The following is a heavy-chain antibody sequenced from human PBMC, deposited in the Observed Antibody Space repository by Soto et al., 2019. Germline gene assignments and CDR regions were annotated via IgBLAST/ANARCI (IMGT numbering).Heavy chain of an antibody. CDR3: ARDYYGSGSDYYYYYGMDV. CDR1: GFSLSTSGMC. CDR2: IDWDDDK. V-gene: IGHV2-70*01. Sequence: SGPTLVNPTQTLTLTCTFSGFSLSTSGMCVSWIRQPPGKALEWLALIDWDDDKYYSTSLKTRLTISKDTSKNQVVLTMTNMDPVDTATYYCARDYYGSGSDYYYYYGMDVWGQGTTVTVSS. D-gene: IGHD3-10*01. J-gene: IGHJ6*02.